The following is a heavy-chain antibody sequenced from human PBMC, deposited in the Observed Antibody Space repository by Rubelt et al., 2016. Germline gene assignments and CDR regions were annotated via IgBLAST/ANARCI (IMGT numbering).Heavy chain of an antibody. Sequence: QLQLQESGPGLVKPSETLSLTCTVSGGSISSSSYYWGWIRQPPGKGLEWIGSIFYSGSTYYNPSLMLRLTISVDTSKNQFTLKLSSVTAADTAVYYCARQEKDAIDIWCQETMVTDTS. CDR2: IFYSGST. CDR3: ARQEKDAIDI. J-gene: IGHJ3*02. V-gene: IGHV4-39*01. CDR1: GGSISSSSYY.